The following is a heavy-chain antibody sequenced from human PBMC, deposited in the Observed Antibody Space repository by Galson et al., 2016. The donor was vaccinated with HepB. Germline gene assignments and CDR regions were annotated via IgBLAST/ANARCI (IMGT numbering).Heavy chain of an antibody. Sequence: SETLSLTCSVSGGSISSRTYFWAWIRQPPGKGLERIGSINYSGSAYYNPSLKSRVTMSVDTSKNQFSLNLSSVTAADTAVYYCATELVRLHYFDYWGQGTLDTVSS. V-gene: IGHV4-39*01. CDR2: INYSGSA. J-gene: IGHJ4*02. CDR3: ATELVRLHYFDY. D-gene: IGHD3-10*01. CDR1: GGSISSRTYF.